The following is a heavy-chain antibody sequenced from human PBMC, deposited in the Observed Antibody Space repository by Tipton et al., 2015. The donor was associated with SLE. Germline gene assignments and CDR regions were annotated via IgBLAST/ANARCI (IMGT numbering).Heavy chain of an antibody. D-gene: IGHD6-13*01. Sequence: TLSLTCTVSGGSISSYYWSWIRQPPGEGLEWIGYIYYSGSTNYNPSLKSRVTISVDTSKNRFSLKLSSGTAADTAVYYCVRHNWGSSWYGYWGQGTLVTVSS. CDR1: GGSISSYY. V-gene: IGHV4-59*08. CDR3: VRHNWGSSWYGY. CDR2: IYYSGST. J-gene: IGHJ4*02.